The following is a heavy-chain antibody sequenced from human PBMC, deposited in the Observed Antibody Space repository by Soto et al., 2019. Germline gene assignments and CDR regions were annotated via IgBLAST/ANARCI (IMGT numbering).Heavy chain of an antibody. V-gene: IGHV4-34*01. CDR2: INHSGST. CDR1: GGSFSGYY. J-gene: IGHJ4*02. CDR3: ARGQIRGYYFDY. Sequence: SETLSLTCAVYGGSFSGYYWSWIRQPPGKGLEWIGEINHSGSTNYNPSLKSRVTISVDTSMNQFSLKLSSVTAADTAVYYCARGQIRGYYFDYWGQGTLVTVSS. D-gene: IGHD3-10*01.